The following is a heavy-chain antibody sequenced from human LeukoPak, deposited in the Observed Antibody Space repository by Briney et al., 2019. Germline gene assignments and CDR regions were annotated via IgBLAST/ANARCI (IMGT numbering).Heavy chain of an antibody. CDR2: INPKSGGT. CDR1: GYTFTGYF. Sequence: ASVKVSCKASGYTFTGYFLHWIRQAPGRGLEWMGWINPKSGGTKYTQKFQGWVTMTRDTSTTTAYMELSRLRSDDTAIYYCARELPCSGGYNLFDFWGQGTLVTVSS. V-gene: IGHV1-2*04. D-gene: IGHD5-24*01. CDR3: ARELPCSGGYNLFDF. J-gene: IGHJ4*02.